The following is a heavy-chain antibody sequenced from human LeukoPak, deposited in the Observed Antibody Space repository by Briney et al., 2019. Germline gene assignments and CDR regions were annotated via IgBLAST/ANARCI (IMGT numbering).Heavy chain of an antibody. J-gene: IGHJ4*02. CDR2: ISSSGSTI. CDR1: GFTFSSYE. D-gene: IGHD5-24*01. V-gene: IGHV3-48*03. Sequence: PGGSLRLSCAASGFTFSSYEMNWVRQAPGKGLEWVSYISSSGSTIYYADSVKGRFTISRDNSKNTLYLQINSLRAEDTAVYYCAKSGYNRFDYWGQGTLVTVS. CDR3: AKSGYNRFDY.